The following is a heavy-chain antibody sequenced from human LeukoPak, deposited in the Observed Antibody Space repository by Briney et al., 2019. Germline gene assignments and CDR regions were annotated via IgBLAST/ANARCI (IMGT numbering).Heavy chain of an antibody. Sequence: EPSETLSLTCTVSGGSISTYYWTWIRQPPGKGLEWIGYIHNSVTNSKPSLKSRVTISVDTFKNQSSLKLNSVTAADTAVYYCARYGGYYFDYWGQGTLVTVSS. J-gene: IGHJ4*02. CDR1: GGSISTYY. D-gene: IGHD3-16*01. CDR3: ARYGGYYFDY. V-gene: IGHV4-59*08. CDR2: IHNSVT.